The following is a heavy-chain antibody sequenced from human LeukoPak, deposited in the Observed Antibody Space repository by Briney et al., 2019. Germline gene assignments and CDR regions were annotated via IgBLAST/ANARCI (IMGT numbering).Heavy chain of an antibody. Sequence: GRSLRLSCSASGFTFDYYAMHWVRHAPGKGLEWVSGISWNSGSIGYADSVKGRFTISRDNAKNSLYLQMNSLRAEDTALYYCAKALPIKTTVTTYDFDLWGRGTLVTVSS. CDR2: ISWNSGSI. CDR3: AKALPIKTTVTTYDFDL. D-gene: IGHD4-17*01. V-gene: IGHV3-9*01. CDR1: GFTFDYYA. J-gene: IGHJ2*01.